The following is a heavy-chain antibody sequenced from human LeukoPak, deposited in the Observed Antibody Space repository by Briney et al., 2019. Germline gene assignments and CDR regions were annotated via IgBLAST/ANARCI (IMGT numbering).Heavy chain of an antibody. CDR1: GGSISSGDYY. CDR2: IYYSGST. Sequence: SETLSLTCTVSGGSISSGDYYWSWIRQPPGKGLEWIGYIYYSGSTSYNPSLKSRVTILVDTSKNQFSLKLSSMTAADTAVYYCARSDWVHWYFDLWGRGTLVTVSS. D-gene: IGHD2-21*01. J-gene: IGHJ2*01. V-gene: IGHV4-30-4*08. CDR3: ARSDWVHWYFDL.